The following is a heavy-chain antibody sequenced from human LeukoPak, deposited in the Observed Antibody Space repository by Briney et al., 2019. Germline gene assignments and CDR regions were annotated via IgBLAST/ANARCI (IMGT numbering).Heavy chain of an antibody. V-gene: IGHV3-30*07. CDR1: GFTFSSYA. CDR3: ASCSSTSCLNNWFDP. D-gene: IGHD2-2*01. Sequence: PGGSLRLSCAASGFTFSSYAMHWVRQAPGKGLEWVAVISYDGSNKYYADSVKGRFTISRDNSKNTLYLQMNSLRAEDTAVYYCASCSSTSCLNNWFDPWGQGTLVTVSS. J-gene: IGHJ5*02. CDR2: ISYDGSNK.